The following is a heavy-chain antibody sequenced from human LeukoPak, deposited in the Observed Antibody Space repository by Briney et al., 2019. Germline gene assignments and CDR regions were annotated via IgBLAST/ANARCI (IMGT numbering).Heavy chain of an antibody. CDR2: IYYSGST. V-gene: IGHV4-61*08. Sequence: SETLSLTCTVSGGSISNGGYYWSWIRQPPGKGLEWIGYIYYSGSTNYNPSLKSRVTISVDTSKNQFSLKLSSVTAADTAVYYCATYYYGSGSYYKYAFDIWGQGTMVTVSS. J-gene: IGHJ3*02. CDR1: GGSISNGGYY. CDR3: ATYYYGSGSYYKYAFDI. D-gene: IGHD3-10*01.